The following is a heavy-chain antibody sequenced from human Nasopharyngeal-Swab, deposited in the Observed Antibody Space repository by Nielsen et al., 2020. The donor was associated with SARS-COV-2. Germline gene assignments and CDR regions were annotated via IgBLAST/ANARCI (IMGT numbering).Heavy chain of an antibody. CDR1: GYTFTSYG. CDR2: ISAYNGNT. Sequence: ASVKVSCKASGYTFTSYGISWVRQAPGQGLEWMGWISAYNGNTNYAQKLQGRVTMTTDTSTSTAYMELRSLRSDDTAVYYCARAVNWFGELSHYYYYMDVWGKGTTVTVSS. D-gene: IGHD3-10*01. V-gene: IGHV1-18*01. CDR3: ARAVNWFGELSHYYYYMDV. J-gene: IGHJ6*03.